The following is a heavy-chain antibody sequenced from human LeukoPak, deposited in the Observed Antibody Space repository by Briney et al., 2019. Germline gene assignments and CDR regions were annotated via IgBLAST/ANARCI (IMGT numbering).Heavy chain of an antibody. V-gene: IGHV3-30-3*01. D-gene: IGHD1-26*01. CDR2: ISYDGSNK. CDR3: ARVLSVVGSTRGMDV. CDR1: GFTFSSYA. J-gene: IGHJ6*02. Sequence: PGGSLRLSCAASGFTFSSYAMHWVRQAPGKGLEWVAVISYDGSNKYYADSVKGRFTISGDNSKNTLYLQMNSLRAEDTAVYYCARVLSVVGSTRGMDVWGQGTTVTVSS.